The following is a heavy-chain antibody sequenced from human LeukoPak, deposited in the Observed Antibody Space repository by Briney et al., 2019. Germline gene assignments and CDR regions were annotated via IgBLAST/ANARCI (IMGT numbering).Heavy chain of an antibody. Sequence: SETLSLTCTVSGGSISSGDYYWSWIRQPPGKGLEWIEYIYYSGSTYYNPSLKSRVTISVDTSKNQFSLKLSSVTAADTAVYYCARGRYCSSTSCYIPHDAFDIWGQGTMVTVSS. J-gene: IGHJ3*02. CDR3: ARGRYCSSTSCYIPHDAFDI. V-gene: IGHV4-30-4*08. CDR2: IYYSGST. CDR1: GGSISSGDYY. D-gene: IGHD2-2*02.